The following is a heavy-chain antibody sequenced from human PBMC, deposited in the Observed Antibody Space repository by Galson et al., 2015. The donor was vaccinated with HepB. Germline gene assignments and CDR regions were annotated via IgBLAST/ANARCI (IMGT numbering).Heavy chain of an antibody. D-gene: IGHD4-17*01. CDR1: GFTFSRHS. CDR3: ARDRGGDYVDYYHMDV. Sequence: SLRLSCAASGFTFSRHSLHWVRQAPGKGLEWVAIVWFDGTNRYYADSVKGRFTISRDNSKNTLYLQMDSLRAEDTAVYFCARDRGGDYVDYYHMDVWGKGTTVIVSS. J-gene: IGHJ6*03. V-gene: IGHV3-33*01. CDR2: VWFDGTNR.